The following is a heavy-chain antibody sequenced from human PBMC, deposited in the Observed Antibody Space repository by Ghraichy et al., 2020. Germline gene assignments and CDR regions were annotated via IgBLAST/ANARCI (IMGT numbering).Heavy chain of an antibody. Sequence: ETLSLTCAASGFTFSYYGMNWVRQAPGKGLEWVATISGGSTYIFYADSVKGRFTISRDNAKNSLYLQMSSLRADDTAVYYCARGRRCSSTICHTSESWGQGTLVTVSS. CDR3: ARGRRCSSTICHTSES. J-gene: IGHJ5*02. CDR2: ISGGSTYI. CDR1: GFTFSYYG. V-gene: IGHV3-21*01. D-gene: IGHD2-2*02.